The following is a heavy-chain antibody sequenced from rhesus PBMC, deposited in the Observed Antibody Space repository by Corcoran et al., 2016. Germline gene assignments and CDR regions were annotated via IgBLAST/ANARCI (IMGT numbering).Heavy chain of an antibody. CDR1: GGSISDSYR. J-gene: IGHJ4*01. V-gene: IGHV4S10*01. CDR2: IYGSSTST. D-gene: IGHD5-24*01. CDR3: ARESSGYSLYYFDY. Sequence: QVQLQESGPGVVKPSETLSLTCAVSGGSISDSYRWSWIRQPPGKGLEWIGYIYGSSTSTNYNPSLKSRVTISKDPSKSQFSLKLSSVTAADTAVYYCARESSGYSLYYFDYWGQGVLVTVSS.